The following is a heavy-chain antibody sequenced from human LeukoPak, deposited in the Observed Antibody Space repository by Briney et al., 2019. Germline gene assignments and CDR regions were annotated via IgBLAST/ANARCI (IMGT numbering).Heavy chain of an antibody. CDR3: ARDSDGDYFDY. CDR2: ISSSSSTI. Sequence: PGGSLRLSCAASGFTFSSYSMNWVRQAPGKGLEWVSYISSSSSTIYYADSVKGRFTISRDNAKNSLYLQMNSLRAEDTAVYYCARDSDGDYFDYWSQGTLVTVSS. CDR1: GFTFSSYS. D-gene: IGHD3-16*01. V-gene: IGHV3-48*01. J-gene: IGHJ4*02.